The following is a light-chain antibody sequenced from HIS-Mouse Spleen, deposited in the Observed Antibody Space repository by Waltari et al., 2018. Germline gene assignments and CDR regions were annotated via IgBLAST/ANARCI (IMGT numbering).Light chain of an antibody. Sequence: SSELTQDPAVSVALGQTVRITCQGDSLRSYYASWDQQKPGQAPVLVIYGKNKRPSGIPDRFSGSSSGNTASLTSTGAQAEDEADYYCNSRDSSGNHVVFGGGTKLTVL. CDR3: NSRDSSGNHVV. CDR1: SLRSYY. J-gene: IGLJ2*01. CDR2: GKN. V-gene: IGLV3-19*01.